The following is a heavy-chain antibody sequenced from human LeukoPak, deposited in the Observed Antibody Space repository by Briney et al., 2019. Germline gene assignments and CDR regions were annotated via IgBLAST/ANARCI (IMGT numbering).Heavy chain of an antibody. CDR2: INSDGSST. Sequence: SGGSLRLSCEASRLTFSNYWMHWVRQAPGKGLMWVSFINSDGSSTSYADSVKGRFTVSRDNAKNTLYLQMDSLRAEDTAVYYCASDAPTVVTFDYWGLGTLVTVSS. CDR1: RLTFSNYW. D-gene: IGHD3-22*01. J-gene: IGHJ4*02. CDR3: ASDAPTVVTFDY. V-gene: IGHV3-74*01.